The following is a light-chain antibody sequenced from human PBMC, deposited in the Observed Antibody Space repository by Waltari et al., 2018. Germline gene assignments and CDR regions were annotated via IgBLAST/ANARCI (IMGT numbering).Light chain of an antibody. Sequence: EIVLTQSPATLSSSPGERATLPCRASQSIGTYLAWYQQKPGQAPRLLIYETSNRATAIPARFSGSGSGTDFTLTISSLEPEDFAVYYCQLGSNWPPTFTFGPGARLDVK. CDR1: QSIGTY. CDR3: QLGSNWPPTFT. CDR2: ETS. V-gene: IGKV3-11*01. J-gene: IGKJ3*01.